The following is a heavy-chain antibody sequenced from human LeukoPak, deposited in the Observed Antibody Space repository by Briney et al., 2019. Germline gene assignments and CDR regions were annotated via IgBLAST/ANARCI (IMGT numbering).Heavy chain of an antibody. CDR1: GFTFSTYS. J-gene: IGHJ6*03. D-gene: IGHD1-26*01. Sequence: GGSLRLSCAASGFTFSTYSMNWVRQAPGKGLEWVSSISSSSSYIYYADSVKGRFTISRDNAKNSLYLQMNSLRAEDTAVYYCARDGGSYYPHFYYYYMDVWGKGTTVTVSS. CDR3: ARDGGSYYPHFYYYYMDV. CDR2: ISSSSSYI. V-gene: IGHV3-21*01.